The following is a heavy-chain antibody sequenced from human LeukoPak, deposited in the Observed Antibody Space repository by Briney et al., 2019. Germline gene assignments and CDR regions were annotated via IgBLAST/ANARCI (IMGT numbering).Heavy chain of an antibody. J-gene: IGHJ3*02. V-gene: IGHV3-30*04. Sequence: GGSLRLSCAASGFTFSSYAMHWVRQAPGKGLEWVAVISYDGSDGSNRYYADSVKGRFTISRDNAKNSLYLQMNSLRAEDTAVYYCARAPRGYSYGDAFDIWGQGTMVTVSS. D-gene: IGHD5-18*01. CDR1: GFTFSSYA. CDR3: ARAPRGYSYGDAFDI. CDR2: ISYDGSDGSNR.